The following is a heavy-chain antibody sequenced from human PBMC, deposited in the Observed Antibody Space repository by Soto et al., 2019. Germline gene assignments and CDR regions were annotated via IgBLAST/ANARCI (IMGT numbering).Heavy chain of an antibody. J-gene: IGHJ4*02. V-gene: IGHV1-18*01. CDR3: ARDRKTATDIYLIPIDY. CDR1: GYTFSDYG. Sequence: QVQLVQSGAEVKEPGASMKVSCKASGYTFSDYGISWMRQAPGQGLEWMGWVSAHNGNTNYAEKLRGRVIMTTDTSTSTAYMELRSLRSDDTAVYYCARDRKTATDIYLIPIDYWGQGTLVTVSS. CDR2: VSAHNGNT. D-gene: IGHD6-13*01.